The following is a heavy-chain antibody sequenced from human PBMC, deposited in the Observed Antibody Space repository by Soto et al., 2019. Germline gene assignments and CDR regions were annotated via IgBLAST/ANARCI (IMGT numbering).Heavy chain of an antibody. CDR3: ARGQEGIVATH. V-gene: IGHV4-34*01. D-gene: IGHD5-12*01. Sequence: QVQLQQWGAGLLKPSETLSLTCTVNGGSLTGYYWSWIRQPPGKGLEWIGEVKDVGSTNYSPSLRGRVSISADTPKNHFSLRLNSVTAADTAVYFCARGQEGIVATHWDQGALVTVSS. CDR2: VKDVGST. J-gene: IGHJ4*02. CDR1: GGSLTGYY.